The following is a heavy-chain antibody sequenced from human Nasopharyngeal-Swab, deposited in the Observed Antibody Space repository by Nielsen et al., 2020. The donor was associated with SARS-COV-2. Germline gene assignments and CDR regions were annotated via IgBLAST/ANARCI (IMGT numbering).Heavy chain of an antibody. D-gene: IGHD5-18*01. CDR3: ATYGYGSYYYYYMDV. CDR1: GGSISSSSYY. J-gene: IGHJ6*03. CDR2: IYYSGST. V-gene: IGHV4-39*01. Sequence: SETLSLTCTVSGGSISSSSYYWGWIRQPPGKGLEWIGSIYYSGSTYYNPSLKSRVTISVDTSKNQFSLKLSSVTAAGTAVYYCATYGYGSYYYYYMDVWGKGTTVTVSS.